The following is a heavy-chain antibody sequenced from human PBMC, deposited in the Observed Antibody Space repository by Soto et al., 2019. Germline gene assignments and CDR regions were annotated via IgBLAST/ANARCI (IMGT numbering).Heavy chain of an antibody. CDR3: AKVRYSSPMGYYYGMDV. V-gene: IGHV1-69*13. Sequence: ASVKVSWKASRVAFSKFIVTWVRQAPGLGLEWVGGIIPIFGTANYAQKFQGRVTITADESTSTSYMEVNNLRSEDTAVYYCAKVRYSSPMGYYYGMDVWGQGTTVTVSS. D-gene: IGHD6-19*01. CDR1: RVAFSKFI. J-gene: IGHJ6*02. CDR2: IIPIFGTA.